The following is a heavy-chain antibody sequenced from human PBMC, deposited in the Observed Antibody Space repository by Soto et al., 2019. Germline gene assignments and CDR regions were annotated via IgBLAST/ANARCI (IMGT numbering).Heavy chain of an antibody. J-gene: IGHJ6*02. Sequence: EVQLLESGGGLVQPGGSLRLSCAASGFTFSSYAMSWVRQAPGKGLEWVSAISGSGGSTYYADSVKGRFTISRDNSKTTLYLQMNSLRAEDTAVYYCAKDRIAAAGAYYYYGMDVWGQGTTVTVSS. CDR1: GFTFSSYA. CDR2: ISGSGGST. V-gene: IGHV3-23*01. CDR3: AKDRIAAAGAYYYYGMDV. D-gene: IGHD6-13*01.